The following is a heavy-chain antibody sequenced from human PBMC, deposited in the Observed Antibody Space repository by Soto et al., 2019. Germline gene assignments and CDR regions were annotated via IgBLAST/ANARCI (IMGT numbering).Heavy chain of an antibody. V-gene: IGHV1-69*13. CDR2: IIPIFGTA. CDR1: GGTFSSYA. J-gene: IGHJ3*02. Sequence: SVKVSCKASGGTFSSYAISWVRQAPGQGLEWMGGIIPIFGTANYAQKFQGRVTITADESTSTAYMELSSLRSEDTAVYYCARVLGEQLVRRHPSSDIWGQGTMVTVSS. D-gene: IGHD6-6*01. CDR3: ARVLGEQLVRRHPSSDI.